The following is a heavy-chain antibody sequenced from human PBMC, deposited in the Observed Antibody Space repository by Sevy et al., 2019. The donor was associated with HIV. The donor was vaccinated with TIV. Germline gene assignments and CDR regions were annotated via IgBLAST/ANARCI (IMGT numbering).Heavy chain of an antibody. D-gene: IGHD1-1*01. CDR3: ARSREVEGCYYYYGMDV. CDR2: ISYDGSNK. Sequence: GGSLRLSCAASGFTFSSYAMHWVRQAPGKGLEWVAVISYDGSNKYYADSVKGRFTISRDNSKNTLYLQMNSLRAEDTAVYYCARSREVEGCYYYYGMDVWGQGTTVTVSS. J-gene: IGHJ6*02. V-gene: IGHV3-30-3*01. CDR1: GFTFSSYA.